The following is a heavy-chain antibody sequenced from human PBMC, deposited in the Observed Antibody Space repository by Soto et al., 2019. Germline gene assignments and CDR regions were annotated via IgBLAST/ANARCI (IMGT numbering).Heavy chain of an antibody. V-gene: IGHV4-59*01. Sequence: QVQLQESGPGLVKPSETLSLTCTVSGGSISSYYWNWIRQPPGKGLEWIGYIYYSGSTNYNPSLRSRVTISVDTSKNLFSLKLSSVTAADTAVYYCARALILTGYYIRDAFDIWGQGTMVTVSS. CDR3: ARALILTGYYIRDAFDI. CDR2: IYYSGST. D-gene: IGHD3-9*01. J-gene: IGHJ3*02. CDR1: GGSISSYY.